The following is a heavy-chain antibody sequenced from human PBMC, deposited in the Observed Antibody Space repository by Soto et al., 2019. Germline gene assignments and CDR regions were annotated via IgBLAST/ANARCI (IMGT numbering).Heavy chain of an antibody. V-gene: IGHV2-5*04. D-gene: IGHD3-10*01. CDR3: VSGSFPNWFDP. CDR2: LYWDDDK. CDR1: GFSLSTSGVG. Sequence: QITLKESGPTLVKPTQTLTLTCTFSGFSLSTSGVGVGWIRQPPGTALEWLALLYWDDDKRYSPSLKSRLTITKDTPKNQVVLTMSTMYPVDTGTYSCVSGSFPNWFDPWGQGILVIVSS. J-gene: IGHJ5*02.